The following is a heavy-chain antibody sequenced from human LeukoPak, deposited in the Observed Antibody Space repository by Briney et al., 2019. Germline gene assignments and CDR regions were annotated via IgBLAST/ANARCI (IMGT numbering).Heavy chain of an antibody. CDR1: GVSIRSAGYS. D-gene: IGHD4/OR15-4a*01. Sequence: SETLSLTCAVSGVSIRSAGYSYYWIRQHPGKGLEWIGHVYYSGSTSYNPSLKSRVAMSIDPSKNQFSLNLTSVTAADTAVYFCARDGATGVFEYWGQGILVAVSS. V-gene: IGHV4-31*11. J-gene: IGHJ4*02. CDR3: ARDGATGVFEY. CDR2: VYYSGST.